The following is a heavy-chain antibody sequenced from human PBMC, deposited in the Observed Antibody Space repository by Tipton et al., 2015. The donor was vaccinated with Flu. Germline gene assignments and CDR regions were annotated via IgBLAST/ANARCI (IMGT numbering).Heavy chain of an antibody. J-gene: IGHJ6*02. CDR1: GGSINSYY. Sequence: TLSLTCTVSGGSINSYYWSWIRQPAGKGLEWIGRIYSSGSTNYNLSLKSRVSMSIDTSKNQFSLKLSSVTAADTAVYYCARDDSGYSPHDAVDVWGQGTTVTVSS. CDR3: ARDDSGYSPHDAVDV. V-gene: IGHV4-4*07. D-gene: IGHD3-22*01. CDR2: IYSSGST.